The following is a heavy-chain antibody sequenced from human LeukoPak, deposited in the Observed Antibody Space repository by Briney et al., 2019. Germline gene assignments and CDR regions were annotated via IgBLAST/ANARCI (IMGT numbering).Heavy chain of an antibody. CDR3: ARDYPDYYDSSGYYGAFFDY. CDR2: IIPIFGTA. J-gene: IGHJ4*02. V-gene: IGHV1-69*13. D-gene: IGHD3-22*01. CDR1: GGTFSSYA. Sequence: ASVKVSCKASGGTFSSYAISWVRQAPGQGLEWMGGIIPIFGTASYAQKFQGRVTITADESTSTAYMELSSLRSEDTAVYYCARDYPDYYDSSGYYGAFFDYWGQGTLVTVSS.